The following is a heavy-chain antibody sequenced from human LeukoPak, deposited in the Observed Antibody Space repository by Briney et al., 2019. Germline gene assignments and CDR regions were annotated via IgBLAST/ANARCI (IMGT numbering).Heavy chain of an antibody. J-gene: IGHJ4*02. V-gene: IGHV1-46*01. CDR2: INPSGGST. D-gene: IGHD6-13*01. Sequence: ASVKVSCQASGYTFTSHYMQWVRQATGQGLEWMGIINPSGGSTSYAQKFQGRVTMTRDTSTRTVYIKLSSLESEDTAVYYCAAKYSSSWYPFYYWGQGTLVTVSS. CDR1: GYTFTSHY. CDR3: AAKYSSSWYPFYY.